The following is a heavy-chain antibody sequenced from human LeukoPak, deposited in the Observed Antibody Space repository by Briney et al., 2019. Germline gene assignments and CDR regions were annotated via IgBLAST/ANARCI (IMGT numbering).Heavy chain of an antibody. V-gene: IGHV1-69*05. CDR3: ALRDGVGRQDQGHMDV. Sequence: SVKVSCKASGCTFTSYAISWVRQAPGQGLEWMGGIIPIFGTANYAQKFQGRVTITTDESTSTAYMELSSLRSEDTAVYYCALRDGVGRQDQGHMDVWGKGTTVTVSS. CDR1: GCTFTSYA. J-gene: IGHJ6*03. D-gene: IGHD2-8*01. CDR2: IIPIFGTA.